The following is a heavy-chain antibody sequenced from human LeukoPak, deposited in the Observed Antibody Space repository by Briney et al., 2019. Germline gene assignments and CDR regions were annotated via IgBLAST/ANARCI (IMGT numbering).Heavy chain of an antibody. CDR2: IIPIFGTA. J-gene: IGHJ5*02. CDR1: GGTFSSYA. V-gene: IGHV1-69*13. D-gene: IGHD3-10*01. Sequence: ASVKVSCKASGGTFSSYAISWVRQAPGQGLEWMGGIIPIFGTADYAQKFQGRVTITADESTSTAYMELSSLRSEDTAVYYCARARITMVRGVIIAGAFDPWGQGTLVTVSS. CDR3: ARARITMVRGVIIAGAFDP.